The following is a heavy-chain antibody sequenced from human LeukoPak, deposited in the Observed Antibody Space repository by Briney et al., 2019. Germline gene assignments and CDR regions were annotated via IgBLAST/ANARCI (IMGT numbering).Heavy chain of an antibody. J-gene: IGHJ6*02. Sequence: SETLSLTCTVSGGSISSYYWSWIRQPPGKGLEWIGYIYYSGSTSYNPSLKSRVAISVDTSKNQFSLKLSSVTAADTAVYYCARDNWNYGSSMDVWGQGTTVTVSS. V-gene: IGHV4-59*01. CDR2: IYYSGST. CDR3: ARDNWNYGSSMDV. CDR1: GGSISSYY. D-gene: IGHD1-7*01.